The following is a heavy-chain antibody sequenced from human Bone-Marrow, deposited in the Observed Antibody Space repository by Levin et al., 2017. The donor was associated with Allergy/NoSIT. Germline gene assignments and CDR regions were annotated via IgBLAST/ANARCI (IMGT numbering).Heavy chain of an antibody. CDR1: GFTFSSSA. CDR3: AKYVRGPLYYFDS. D-gene: IGHD3-16*01. J-gene: IGHJ4*02. V-gene: IGHV3-23*01. CDR2: ISVSTDGP. Sequence: PGGSLRLSCTTSGFTFSSSAMSWARQAPGKGLEWVSTISVSTDGPYYADSVKGRFTVSRDNSKDTLYLQMNSLRADDTAVYYCAKYVRGPLYYFDSWGQGTLVTVSS.